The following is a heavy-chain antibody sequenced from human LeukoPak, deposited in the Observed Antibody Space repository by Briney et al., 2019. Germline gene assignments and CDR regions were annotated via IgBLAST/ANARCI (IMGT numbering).Heavy chain of an antibody. CDR3: AKGVKEEWFGELGGLIDY. CDR1: GFTFSSYA. V-gene: IGHV3-23*01. Sequence: GGSLRLSCAASGFTFSSYAMSWVRQAPGKGLEWVSAISGSGGSTYYADSVKGRFTISRDNSKNTLYLQMNSLRAEDTAVYYCAKGVKEEWFGELGGLIDYWGQGTLVTVSS. CDR2: ISGSGGST. D-gene: IGHD3-10*01. J-gene: IGHJ4*02.